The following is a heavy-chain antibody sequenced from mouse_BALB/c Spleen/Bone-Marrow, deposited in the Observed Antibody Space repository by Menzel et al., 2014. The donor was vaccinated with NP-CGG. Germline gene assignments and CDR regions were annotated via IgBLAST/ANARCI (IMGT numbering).Heavy chain of an antibody. CDR3: ARWVVGRDYAMDY. CDR2: IYPGNVNT. V-gene: IGHV1S56*01. CDR1: GYTFTSYY. J-gene: IGHJ4*01. D-gene: IGHD1-1*01. Sequence: QVQLQQSGPELVKPGASVRISCKASGYTFTSYYIHWVKQRPGQGLEWIGWIYPGNVNTKYNEKFKGKATLTADKSSSTAHMQLSSLTSEDSAVYFCARWVVGRDYAMDYWGQGTSVTVSS.